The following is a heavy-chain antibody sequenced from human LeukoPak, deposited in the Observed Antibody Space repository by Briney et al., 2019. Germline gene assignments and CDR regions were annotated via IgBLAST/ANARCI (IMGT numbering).Heavy chain of an antibody. Sequence: GGSLRLSCAASGFTFGSYGMHWVRQAPGKGLEWVAVVSYDETNKYYADSVKGRFTISRDNSKNTAYLQMSSLRAEDTAMYYCARAFGCSGTSCHARWGYYYYAMDVWGQGTTVTVSS. D-gene: IGHD2-2*01. J-gene: IGHJ6*02. CDR3: ARAFGCSGTSCHARWGYYYYAMDV. CDR2: VSYDETNK. V-gene: IGHV3-30*03. CDR1: GFTFGSYG.